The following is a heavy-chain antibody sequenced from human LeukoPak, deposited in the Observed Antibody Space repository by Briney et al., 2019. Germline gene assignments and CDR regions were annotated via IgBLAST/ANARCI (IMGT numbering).Heavy chain of an antibody. J-gene: IGHJ3*02. V-gene: IGHV3-30*02. CDR3: AKSWNYYDSSGDDALDI. CDR1: GFTFSSYA. D-gene: IGHD3-22*01. Sequence: GRSLRLSCAASGFTFSSYAMHWVRQAPGKGLEWVTFIRSDGSNKYYADSVKGRFTISRDISKNTLYLQMNSLRVEDTAVYYCAKSWNYYDSSGDDALDIWGQGTMVTVSS. CDR2: IRSDGSNK.